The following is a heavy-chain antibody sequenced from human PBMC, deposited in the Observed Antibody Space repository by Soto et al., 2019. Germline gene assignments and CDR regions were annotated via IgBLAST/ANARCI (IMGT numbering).Heavy chain of an antibody. D-gene: IGHD3-10*01. V-gene: IGHV4-4*02. CDR3: ASKFGELLADAFDI. J-gene: IGHJ3*02. CDR2: IYHSGST. Sequence: SETLSLTCAVSGCTISSRNWWSWVRQTPGKGLEWIGEIYHSGSTNYNPSLKSRVTISVDKSKNQFSLKLSSVTAADTAVYYCASKFGELLADAFDIWGQGTTVTVSS. CDR1: GCTISSRNW.